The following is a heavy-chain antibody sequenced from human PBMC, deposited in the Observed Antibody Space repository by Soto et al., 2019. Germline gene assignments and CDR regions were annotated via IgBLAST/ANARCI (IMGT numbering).Heavy chain of an antibody. Sequence: LSLTCAVYGGSFSGYYWSWIRQPPGKGLEWIGEINHSGSTNYNPSLKSRVTISVDTSKNQFSLKLSSVTAADTAVYYCARVVADCSGGSCYKGDDYWGQGTLVTVSS. CDR1: GGSFSGYY. J-gene: IGHJ4*02. V-gene: IGHV4-34*01. D-gene: IGHD2-15*01. CDR3: ARVVADCSGGSCYKGDDY. CDR2: INHSGST.